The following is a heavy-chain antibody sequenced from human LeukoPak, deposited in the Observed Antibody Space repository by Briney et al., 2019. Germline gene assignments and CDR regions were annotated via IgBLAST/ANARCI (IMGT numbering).Heavy chain of an antibody. V-gene: IGHV4-4*07. Sequence: PSETLSLTCTVSGGSISSYYWSWIRQPAGKGLEWIGRIYTSGSTNYNPSLKSRVTMSVDTSKNQFSLKLSSVTAADTAVYYCARGQFLELRYSWFDPWGQGTLVTVSS. CDR2: IYTSGST. CDR3: ARGQFLELRYSWFDP. CDR1: GGSISSYY. J-gene: IGHJ5*02. D-gene: IGHD1-7*01.